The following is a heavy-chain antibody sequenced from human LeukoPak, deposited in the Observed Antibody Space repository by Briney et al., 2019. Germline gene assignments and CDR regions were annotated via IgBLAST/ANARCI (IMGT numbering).Heavy chain of an antibody. Sequence: SETLSLTCTVSGGSISSYYWGWIRQPPGKGLEWIGYIYYSGSTNYNPSLKSRVTISVDTSKNQFSLKLSSVTAADTAVYYCARGPIAVAAQFDPWGQGTLVTVSS. J-gene: IGHJ5*02. CDR3: ARGPIAVAAQFDP. CDR2: IYYSGST. CDR1: GGSISSYY. D-gene: IGHD6-19*01. V-gene: IGHV4-59*01.